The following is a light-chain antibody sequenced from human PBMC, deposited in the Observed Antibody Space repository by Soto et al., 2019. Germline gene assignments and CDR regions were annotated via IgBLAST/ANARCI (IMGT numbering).Light chain of an antibody. CDR3: SSYPSSSTVV. CDR1: SSDIGAYNY. V-gene: IGLV2-14*01. CDR2: DVS. Sequence: QSALTQPASVSGSPGQSITISCTGTSSDIGAYNYVSWYQQHPGKAPKLMIYDVSNRPSGVSNRFSGSKSGHTASRTISGLQAEDEADYYCSSYPSSSTVVFGGGTKLTVL. J-gene: IGLJ2*01.